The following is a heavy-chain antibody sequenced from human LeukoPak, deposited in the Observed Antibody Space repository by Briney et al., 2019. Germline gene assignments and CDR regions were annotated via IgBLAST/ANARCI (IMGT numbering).Heavy chain of an antibody. V-gene: IGHV3-30*04. J-gene: IGHJ4*02. CDR2: ISYDGSNK. Sequence: GGSLRLSCAASGFTFSSYPMHWVRQAPGKGLEWVAVISYDGSNKYYADSVKGRFTISRDNSKNTLYLQMNSLRAEDTAVYYCAALIGYCSSTSCPGDYWGQGTLVTVSS. CDR1: GFTFSSYP. CDR3: AALIGYCSSTSCPGDY. D-gene: IGHD2-2*01.